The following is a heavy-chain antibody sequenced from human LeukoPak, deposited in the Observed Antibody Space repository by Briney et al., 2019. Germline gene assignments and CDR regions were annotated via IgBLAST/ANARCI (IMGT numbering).Heavy chain of an antibody. Sequence: PGGSLRLSCAASGFTFSTYAMSWVRQAPGKGLEWVSVISGSGGSTYYADSVKGRFTISRDNSKNTLYLQMNSLRAEDTAVYYCARDLLAVAGPLGAFDIWGQGTMVTVSS. CDR3: ARDLLAVAGPLGAFDI. CDR1: GFTFSTYA. V-gene: IGHV3-23*01. CDR2: ISGSGGST. D-gene: IGHD6-19*01. J-gene: IGHJ3*02.